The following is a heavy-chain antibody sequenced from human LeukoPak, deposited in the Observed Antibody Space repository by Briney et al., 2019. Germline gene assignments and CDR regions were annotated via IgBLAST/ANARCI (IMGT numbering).Heavy chain of an antibody. J-gene: IGHJ4*02. V-gene: IGHV3-53*01. Sequence: GGSLRLSCAASGFTVSSNYMSWVRQPPGKGLEWVSVIYSGGSTYHADSVKDRFTISRDNSKNTLYLQMNSLRAEDSAVYYCARGGRDGSSPYYFDYWGQGTLVTVSS. CDR2: IYSGGST. D-gene: IGHD5-24*01. CDR3: ARGGRDGSSPYYFDY. CDR1: GFTVSSNY.